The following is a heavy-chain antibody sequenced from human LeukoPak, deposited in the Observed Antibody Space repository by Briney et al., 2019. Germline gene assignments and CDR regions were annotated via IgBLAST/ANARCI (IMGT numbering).Heavy chain of an antibody. CDR2: IKEDGSNK. CDR3: ARGVEQWLAYYFDY. J-gene: IGHJ4*02. D-gene: IGHD6-19*01. CDR1: GFTFSSYW. V-gene: IGHV3-7*02. Sequence: GGSLRLSCAVSGFTFSSYWMTWVRQAPGKGLEWVASIKEDGSNKYYADSVKGRFTISRDNSKNTLYLQMNSLRAEDTAVYYCARGVEQWLAYYFDYWGQGTLVTVSS.